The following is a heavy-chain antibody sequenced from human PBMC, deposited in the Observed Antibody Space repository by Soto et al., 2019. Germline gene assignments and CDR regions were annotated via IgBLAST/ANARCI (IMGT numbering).Heavy chain of an antibody. D-gene: IGHD6-13*01. Sequence: SETLSLTCTASGGSISSYHWSWIRQPAGKGLEWIGRIYTSGSTNYNPSLKSRVTTSVDTSKNSLYLQMNSLRAEDTAVYYCARMLSDIAVAGSRPFDYWGQGTLVTVSS. CDR2: IYTSGST. CDR3: ARMLSDIAVAGSRPFDY. CDR1: GGSISSYH. V-gene: IGHV4-4*07. J-gene: IGHJ4*02.